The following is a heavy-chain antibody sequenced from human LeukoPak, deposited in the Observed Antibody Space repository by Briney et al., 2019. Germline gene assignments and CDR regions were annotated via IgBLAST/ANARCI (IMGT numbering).Heavy chain of an antibody. CDR2: IYYSGST. CDR3: ASYITGTDYYYYYMDV. CDR1: GGSISSYY. Sequence: PSETLSLTCTVSGGSISSYYWSWIRQPPGKGLEWIGYIYYSGSTNYNPSLKSRVTISVDTSKNQFSLKLSSVTAADTAVYYCASYITGTDYYYYYMDVWGKGTTVTVSS. V-gene: IGHV4-59*01. D-gene: IGHD1-7*01. J-gene: IGHJ6*03.